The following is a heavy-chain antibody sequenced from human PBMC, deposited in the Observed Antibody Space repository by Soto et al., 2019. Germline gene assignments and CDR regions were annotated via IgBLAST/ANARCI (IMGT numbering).Heavy chain of an antibody. CDR2: VNQDGSER. D-gene: IGHD3-22*01. CDR3: ARDLFDDSKRLFAY. Sequence: EVQLVESGGGLVQSGGSLRLSCGASGFTFSSFWMHWVRQAPGKGLEWVANVNQDGSERYHAYSVMGRFTIARDNARDSLYLQMNSLRVEDTAVYYCARDLFDDSKRLFAYWGQGVLVTVSS. V-gene: IGHV3-7*01. CDR1: GFTFSSFW. J-gene: IGHJ4*02.